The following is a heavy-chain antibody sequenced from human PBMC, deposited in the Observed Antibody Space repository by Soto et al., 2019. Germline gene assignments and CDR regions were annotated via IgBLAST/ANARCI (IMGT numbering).Heavy chain of an antibody. CDR2: IVVGSGNT. Sequence: ASVKVSCKASGFTFTSSAVQWVRQARGQRLEWIGWIVVGSGNTNYAQKFQERVTITRDMSTSTAYMELSSLRSEDTAVYYCAASEEYCSGGSCYSGYWGQGTLVTVPQ. D-gene: IGHD2-15*01. V-gene: IGHV1-58*01. CDR1: GFTFTSSA. J-gene: IGHJ4*02. CDR3: AASEEYCSGGSCYSGY.